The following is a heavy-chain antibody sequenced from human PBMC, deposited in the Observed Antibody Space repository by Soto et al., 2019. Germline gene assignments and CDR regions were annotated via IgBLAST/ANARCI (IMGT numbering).Heavy chain of an antibody. CDR2: IIPIFGTA. V-gene: IGHV1-69*01. J-gene: IGHJ5*02. CDR1: GGTFSSYA. CDR3: ARALAYCSGGSCYSSGWFDP. D-gene: IGHD2-15*01. Sequence: QVQLVQSGAEVKKPGSSVKVSCKASGGTFSSYAISWVRQAPGQGLEWMGGIIPIFGTANYAQKFQGRVTITADESTRTAYMELSSLRSEDTAVYYCARALAYCSGGSCYSSGWFDPWGQGTLVTVSS.